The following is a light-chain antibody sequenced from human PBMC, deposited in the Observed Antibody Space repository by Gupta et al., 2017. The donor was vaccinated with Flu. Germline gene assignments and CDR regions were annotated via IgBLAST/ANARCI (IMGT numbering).Light chain of an antibody. V-gene: IGLV1-40*01. J-gene: IGLJ3*02. CDR3: QSYDSNLSGSV. CDR1: SSNFGAGND. Sequence: SVLTQPPSAFAALGPTLTISCTASSSNFGAGNDVHWYQQLPGTAPKLLIYGKNNRPSGVPDRFSGSKSGTSAALAITGRQAEDEAHYYCQSYDSNLSGSVFGGGTKLTVL. CDR2: GKN.